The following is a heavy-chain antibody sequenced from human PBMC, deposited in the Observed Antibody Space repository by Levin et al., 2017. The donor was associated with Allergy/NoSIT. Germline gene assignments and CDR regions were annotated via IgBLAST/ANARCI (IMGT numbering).Heavy chain of an antibody. V-gene: IGHV5-51*01. CDR1: GYSFTSYW. J-gene: IGHJ4*02. CDR3: ARHRNNFEY. Sequence: GESLKISCQGSGYSFTSYWIGWVRQTPGKGLEWIGIIYPGDSDTTYSPSFQGRVTMSADKTSSTAYLQWSTLEASDTAMYYCARHRNNFEYWGQGTLVTVSS. CDR2: IYPGDSDT.